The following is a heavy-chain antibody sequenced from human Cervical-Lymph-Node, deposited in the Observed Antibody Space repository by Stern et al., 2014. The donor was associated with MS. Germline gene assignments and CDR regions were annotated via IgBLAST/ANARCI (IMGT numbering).Heavy chain of an antibody. D-gene: IGHD1-1*01. CDR2: IYPGDSET. CDR1: GYRFTNYW. J-gene: IGHJ4*02. V-gene: IGHV5-51*03. Sequence: EVQLVQSGAEVKKPGESLRISCEVSGYRFTNYWIGWVRQMPGKGLEWMGIIYPGDSETKYSPSFQGLVTILVDKSNTTTYLQWSSLKASDTAIYYCARRGHGYMGIDYWGQGALVTVSS. CDR3: ARRGHGYMGIDY.